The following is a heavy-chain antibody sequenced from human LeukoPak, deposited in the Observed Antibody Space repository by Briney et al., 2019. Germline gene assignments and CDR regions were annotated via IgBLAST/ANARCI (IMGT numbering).Heavy chain of an antibody. J-gene: IGHJ4*02. CDR2: ITATVATT. V-gene: IGHV3-23*01. CDR3: VKPNYYDSSGYY. D-gene: IGHD3-22*01. Sequence: GGSLRLSCAASGFSFMTYGMNWVRQAPGKGLEWVSDITATVATTYYADSVRGRFTISRDNSKNTLYLEMNNLRADDTAVYNCVKPNYYDSSGYYWGQGTLVSVSS. CDR1: GFSFMTYG.